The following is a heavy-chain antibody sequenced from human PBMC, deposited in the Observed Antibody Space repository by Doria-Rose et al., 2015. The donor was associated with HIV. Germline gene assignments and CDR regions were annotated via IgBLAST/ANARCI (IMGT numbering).Heavy chain of an antibody. CDR3: ARGPSDFGDYVAFQH. J-gene: IGHJ1*01. D-gene: IGHD4-17*01. CDR2: INHGGST. V-gene: IGHV4-34*01. Sequence: SGYYWTWIRQSPGKGLEWIGEINHGGSTNYNPSLKSRVTISLDMSKNQFSLKVTSVTAADTAVYYCARGPSDFGDYVAFQHWGQGTLVIVSS. CDR1: SGYY.